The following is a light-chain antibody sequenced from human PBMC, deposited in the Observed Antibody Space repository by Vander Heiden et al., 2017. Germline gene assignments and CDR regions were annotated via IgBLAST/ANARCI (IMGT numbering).Light chain of an antibody. Sequence: QPALIQPASVSGSPGPSITISCTGTSSDVGAYNYVSWYQQHPGKAPKLIIYDVTNRPSGVSNRFSGSKSGNTASLTTSGLQAEDEADYYCSSYTSSNTLVFGTGTKVTVL. CDR2: DVT. CDR1: SSDVGAYNY. CDR3: SSYTSSNTLV. V-gene: IGLV2-14*03. J-gene: IGLJ1*01.